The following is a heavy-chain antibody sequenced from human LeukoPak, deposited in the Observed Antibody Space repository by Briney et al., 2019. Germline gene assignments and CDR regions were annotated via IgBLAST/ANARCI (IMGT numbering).Heavy chain of an antibody. CDR2: IYYSGST. V-gene: IGHV4-39*01. D-gene: IGHD2-2*03. Sequence: SETLSLTCTVSGGSISSSSYYWGWIRQPPGKGLEWIASIYYSGSTYYNPSLKSRVTISVDTSKNQFSLKLSSVTAADTAVYYCARHMDIVVVPAVLDPWGQGTLVTVSS. J-gene: IGHJ5*02. CDR3: ARHMDIVVVPAVLDP. CDR1: GGSISSSSYY.